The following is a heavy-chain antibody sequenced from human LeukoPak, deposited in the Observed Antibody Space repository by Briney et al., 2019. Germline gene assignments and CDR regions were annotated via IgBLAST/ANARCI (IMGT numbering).Heavy chain of an antibody. J-gene: IGHJ3*02. CDR3: ARDRLRYNWNDGDAFDI. V-gene: IGHV3-21*01. D-gene: IGHD1-20*01. Sequence: GGSLRLSCAASGFTFSSYSMNWVRQAPGKGLEWVSSISRSSSYIFYADSVKGRFTISRDNAKNSLYLQMNSLRAEDTAVYYCARDRLRYNWNDGDAFDIWGQGTMVTVSS. CDR1: GFTFSSYS. CDR2: ISRSSSYI.